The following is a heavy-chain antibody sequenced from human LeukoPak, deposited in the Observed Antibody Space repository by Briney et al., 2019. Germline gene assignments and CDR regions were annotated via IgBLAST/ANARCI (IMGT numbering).Heavy chain of an antibody. CDR1: GFTFTDYW. D-gene: IGHD3-10*01. V-gene: IGHV3-7*01. CDR3: VRGRGWVDY. Sequence: QSAWSLRLSCAASGFTFTDYWMTWVRQAPGKGLEWVANINQDGSEKYYVDSVKGRFTISRDNAKKSLCLQMNSLRVEDTAVYYCVRGRGWVDYWGQGTLVTVSS. CDR2: INQDGSEK. J-gene: IGHJ4*02.